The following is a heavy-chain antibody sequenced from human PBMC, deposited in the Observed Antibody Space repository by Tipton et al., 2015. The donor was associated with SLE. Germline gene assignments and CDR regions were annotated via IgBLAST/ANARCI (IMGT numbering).Heavy chain of an antibody. CDR2: IYYTGSA. V-gene: IGHV4-59*08. Sequence: TLSLTCTVSGGSISRYYWSWIRQPPGKGLEWIGYIYYTGSANYNPSLKSRVTMSVDTSKHQLSLKLSSVTATDTAVYYCARQDGGFAYWGQGTLVTVSS. CDR1: GGSISRYY. D-gene: IGHD2-15*01. CDR3: ARQDGGFAY. J-gene: IGHJ4*02.